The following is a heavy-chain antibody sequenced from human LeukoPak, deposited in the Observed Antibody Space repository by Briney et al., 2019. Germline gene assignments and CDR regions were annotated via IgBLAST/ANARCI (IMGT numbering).Heavy chain of an antibody. CDR3: ARHLCSSTSCYDDY. J-gene: IGHJ4*02. D-gene: IGHD2-2*01. Sequence: SETLSLTCTVSGGSLSSYYWSWIRQPPGKGLEWIGNIYYSGSTNYNPSLKSRVTISVDTSKNQFSLKLSSVTAADTAVYYCARHLCSSTSCYDDYWGQGTLVTVSS. CDR1: GGSLSSYY. CDR2: IYYSGST. V-gene: IGHV4-59*08.